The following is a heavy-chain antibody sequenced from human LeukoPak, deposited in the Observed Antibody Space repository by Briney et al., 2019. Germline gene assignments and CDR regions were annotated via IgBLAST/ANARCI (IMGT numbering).Heavy chain of an antibody. V-gene: IGHV1-69*13. CDR2: IIPIFGTA. J-gene: IGHJ1*01. CDR3: ARTIVVVPADIPGDFQH. CDR1: GYTFTGYY. Sequence: ASVKVSCKASGYTFTGYYMNWVRQAPGQGLEWMGGIIPIFGTANYVQKFQGRVTITADESTSTAYMELSSLRSEDTAVYYCARTIVVVPADIPGDFQHWGQGTLVTVSS. D-gene: IGHD2-2*02.